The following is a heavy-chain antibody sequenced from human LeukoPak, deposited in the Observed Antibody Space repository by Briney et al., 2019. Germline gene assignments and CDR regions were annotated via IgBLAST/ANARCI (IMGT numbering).Heavy chain of an antibody. CDR1: GFTFSNYA. CDR2: ISGSGGDT. Sequence: PGGFLRLSCAASGFTFSNYAVSWVRQAPGKGLEWVSGISGSGGDTYYADSVKGRFTISRDNSKNTLYLQMNSLRAEDTAVYYCAKDRSCTNNICHGDFDYWGQGTLVTVSS. J-gene: IGHJ4*02. D-gene: IGHD2-8*01. V-gene: IGHV3-23*01. CDR3: AKDRSCTNNICHGDFDY.